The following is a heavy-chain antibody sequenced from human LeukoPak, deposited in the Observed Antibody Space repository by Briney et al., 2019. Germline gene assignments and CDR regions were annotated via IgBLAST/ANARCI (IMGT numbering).Heavy chain of an antibody. V-gene: IGHV3-30-3*01. CDR1: GFTFSSYA. D-gene: IGHD1-20*01. Sequence: GGSLRLSCAASGFTFSSYAMHWVRQAPGKGLEWVAVISYDGSNKYYADSVKGRFTISRDNSKNTLYLQMNSLRAEDTAVYYCARGEVVTGTTWNYWGQGTLVTVSS. CDR3: ARGEVVTGTTWNY. J-gene: IGHJ4*02. CDR2: ISYDGSNK.